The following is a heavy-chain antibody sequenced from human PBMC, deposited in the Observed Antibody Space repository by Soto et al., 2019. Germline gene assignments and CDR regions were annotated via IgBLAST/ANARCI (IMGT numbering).Heavy chain of an antibody. J-gene: IGHJ4*02. V-gene: IGHV3-7*04. CDR2: IKQDGSEK. Sequence: GGALRLSCAASGFTFSSYWMSWVRQAPGKGLEWVANIKQDGSEKYYVDSVKGRFTISRDNAKNSLYLQMNSLRAEDTAVYYCARWFGEFPFDYWGQGTLVTVSS. CDR1: GFTFSSYW. D-gene: IGHD3-10*01. CDR3: ARWFGEFPFDY.